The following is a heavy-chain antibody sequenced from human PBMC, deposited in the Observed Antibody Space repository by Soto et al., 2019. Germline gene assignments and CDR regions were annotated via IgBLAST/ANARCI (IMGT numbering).Heavy chain of an antibody. CDR2: IIPIFGTA. J-gene: IGHJ4*02. Sequence: SVKVSCKASGGTFSSYAISWVRQAPGQGLEWMGGIIPIFGTANYAQEFQGRVTITADESTSTAYMELSSLRSEDTAVYYCARGGSSEMATMRFDYWGQGTLVTVSS. D-gene: IGHD5-12*01. CDR3: ARGGSSEMATMRFDY. CDR1: GGTFSSYA. V-gene: IGHV1-69*13.